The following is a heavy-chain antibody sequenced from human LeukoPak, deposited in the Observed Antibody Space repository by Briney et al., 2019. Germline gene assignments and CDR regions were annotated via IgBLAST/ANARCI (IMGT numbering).Heavy chain of an antibody. Sequence: GSLRLSCAASGFTFDDYGMSWVRQAPGKGLEWVSGINWNGGSTGYADSVKGRFTISRDNAKNSLYLQMNSLRAEDTALYYCASDWWFGELPYFDYWGQGTLVTVSS. V-gene: IGHV3-20*04. CDR2: INWNGGST. CDR3: ASDWWFGELPYFDY. CDR1: GFTFDDYG. J-gene: IGHJ4*02. D-gene: IGHD3-10*01.